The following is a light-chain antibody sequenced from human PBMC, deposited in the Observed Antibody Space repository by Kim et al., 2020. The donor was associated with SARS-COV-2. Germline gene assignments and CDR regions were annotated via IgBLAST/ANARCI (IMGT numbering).Light chain of an antibody. CDR1: QSISSR. CDR2: DAS. CDR3: QQYNSYTYT. Sequence: SASVRDRVTITCRASQSISSRLAWYQQKPGKSPNLLIYDASSLESGVPSRFSGSGSGTEFTLSISSLQPDDFATYYCQQYNSYTYTFGQGTKLEIK. J-gene: IGKJ2*01. V-gene: IGKV1-5*01.